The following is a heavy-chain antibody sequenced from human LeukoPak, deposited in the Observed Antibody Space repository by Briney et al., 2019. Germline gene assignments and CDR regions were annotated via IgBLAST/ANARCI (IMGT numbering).Heavy chain of an antibody. CDR1: GYSFTSCW. CDR2: IYPGDSET. CDR3: ATGGYCSSSSCYHFFDY. J-gene: IGHJ4*02. V-gene: IGHV5-51*01. D-gene: IGHD2-2*01. Sequence: GASLKISCKGSGYSFTSCWIGWVRQMPGKGLQWMGIIYPGDSETRYSPSFQGQVTFSADKSISTAYLQWRSLKASDTAMYYCATGGYCSSSSCYHFFDYWGQGTLVTVSS.